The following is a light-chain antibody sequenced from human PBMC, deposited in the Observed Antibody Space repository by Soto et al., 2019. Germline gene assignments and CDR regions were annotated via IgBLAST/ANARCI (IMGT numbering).Light chain of an antibody. Sequence: QSALTQPASVSGSPGQSITISCTGTSSDVGSHNLVSWYQQDPGKAPKLMIYDVSKRPSGVSNRFSGSKSGNTASLTISGLQAEDEADYYCCSYAGSSTVVFGGGIKLTVL. CDR2: DVS. J-gene: IGLJ2*01. V-gene: IGLV2-23*02. CDR1: SSDVGSHNL. CDR3: CSYAGSSTVV.